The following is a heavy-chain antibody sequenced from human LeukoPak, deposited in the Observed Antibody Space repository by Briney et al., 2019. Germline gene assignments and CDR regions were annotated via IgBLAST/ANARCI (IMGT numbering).Heavy chain of an antibody. J-gene: IGHJ5*02. CDR3: ARVAAVAGTGYDWFDP. CDR2: ISSSSSYT. Sequence: KAGGSLRLSCAASGFTFSDYYMSWIRQAPGKGPEWISYISSSSSYTDYADSVKGRFTISRDNAKNSLYLQMDSLRAEDTAVYYCARVAAVAGTGYDWFDPWGQGTLVTVSS. D-gene: IGHD6-19*01. V-gene: IGHV3-11*06. CDR1: GFTFSDYY.